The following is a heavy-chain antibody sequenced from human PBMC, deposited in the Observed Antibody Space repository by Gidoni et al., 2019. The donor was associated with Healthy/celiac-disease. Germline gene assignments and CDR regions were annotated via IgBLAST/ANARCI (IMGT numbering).Heavy chain of an antibody. D-gene: IGHD3-22*01. CDR1: GGSFSSVRYY. J-gene: IGHJ5*02. Sequence: QLPLQAPGPGLVKPAPTLSLTCNVSGGSFSSVRYYSSWIRQPAGKGLEWIGRIYTSGSTNYNPSLKSRVTISVDTSKNQFSLKLSSVTAADTAVYYCARAKGYYYDSSGYGPNWFDPWGQGTLVTVSS. V-gene: IGHV4-61*02. CDR3: ARAKGYYYDSSGYGPNWFDP. CDR2: IYTSGST.